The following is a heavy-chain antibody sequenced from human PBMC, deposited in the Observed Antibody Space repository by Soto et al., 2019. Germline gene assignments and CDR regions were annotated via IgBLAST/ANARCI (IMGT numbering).Heavy chain of an antibody. D-gene: IGHD3-10*01. V-gene: IGHV5-10-1*01. CDR2: IDPSDSYT. CDR1: GYSFTDYR. J-gene: IGHJ6*02. Sequence: PGESLKISCQGSGYSFTDYRITWVRQTPGKGLEWMGRIDPSDSYTNYSPSFQGHITISADKSIDTAYLQWSSLEASDTALYLCALRQSVLGGTYGTRNYNYNYGLDVWGQGTAVTVSS. CDR3: ALRQSVLGGTYGTRNYNYNYGLDV.